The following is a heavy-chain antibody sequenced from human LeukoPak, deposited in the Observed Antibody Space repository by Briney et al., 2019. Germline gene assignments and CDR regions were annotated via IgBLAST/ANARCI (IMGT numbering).Heavy chain of an antibody. D-gene: IGHD2-8*01. Sequence: EPSQTLSLTCTVSGGSISSGGYYWSWIRQHPGKGLEWIGYIYYSGSTYYNPSLKSRVTISVDTSKNQFSLKLSSVTAADTGVYYCARARLGYCTNGVCYGLDYWGQGTLVTVSS. CDR3: ARARLGYCTNGVCYGLDY. CDR2: IYYSGST. V-gene: IGHV4-31*03. J-gene: IGHJ4*02. CDR1: GGSISSGGYY.